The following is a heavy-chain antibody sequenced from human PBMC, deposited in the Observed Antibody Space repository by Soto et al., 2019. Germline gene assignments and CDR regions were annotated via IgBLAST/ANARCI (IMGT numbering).Heavy chain of an antibody. V-gene: IGHV1-3*01. CDR2: INAGNGNT. Sequence: QVQLVQSGAEVKKPGASVKVSCKASGYTFTSYAMHWVRQAPGQRLEWMGWINAGNGNTKYSQKFQGRVTITRDTSERTAYRQLSSLRSGDTAVYYCAKSATVPAARAYWGQGTLVTVSS. CDR1: GYTFTSYA. D-gene: IGHD2-2*01. CDR3: AKSATVPAARAY. J-gene: IGHJ4*02.